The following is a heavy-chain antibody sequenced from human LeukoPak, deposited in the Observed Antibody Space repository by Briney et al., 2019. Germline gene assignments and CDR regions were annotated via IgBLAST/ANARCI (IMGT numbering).Heavy chain of an antibody. V-gene: IGHV4-59*11. D-gene: IGHD3-22*01. J-gene: IGHJ4*02. Sequence: SETLSLTCTVSGGSISSHYWSWIRQPPGKGLEWIGYIYYSGSTNYNPSLKSRVTISVDTSKNQFSLKLSSVTAADTAVYYCARGYYYDSSGFDYWGQGTLVTVSS. CDR2: IYYSGST. CDR1: GGSISSHY. CDR3: ARGYYYDSSGFDY.